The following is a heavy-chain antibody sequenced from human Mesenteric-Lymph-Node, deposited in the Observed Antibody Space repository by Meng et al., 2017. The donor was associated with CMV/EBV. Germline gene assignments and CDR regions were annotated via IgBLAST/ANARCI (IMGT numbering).Heavy chain of an antibody. Sequence: ASVKVSCKTSGYPFSAYHIHWVRQAPGQGLEWMGWINPNSGGTNYAQKFQGRVTMTRDTSISTAYMELSRLRSEDTAVYYCARSQDPLYGVLTGYPHFGVDVWGQGTTVTVSS. D-gene: IGHD3-9*01. J-gene: IGHJ6*02. V-gene: IGHV1-2*02. CDR1: GYPFSAYH. CDR3: ARSQDPLYGVLTGYPHFGVDV. CDR2: INPNSGGT.